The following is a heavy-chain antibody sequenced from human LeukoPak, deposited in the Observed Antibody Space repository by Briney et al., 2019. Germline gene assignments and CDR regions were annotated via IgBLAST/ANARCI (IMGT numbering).Heavy chain of an antibody. J-gene: IGHJ4*02. Sequence: GGSLRLSCAASGXTFSDYSMNWVRQAPGKGLEWVSYISSSSYTMYYADSVKGRFTISRDNAKNTLYLQMTSLRAEDTAVYYCAKDGIRYYYDSSGYYGDYWGQGTLVTVSS. D-gene: IGHD3-22*01. V-gene: IGHV3-48*01. CDR1: GXTFSDYS. CDR3: AKDGIRYYYDSSGYYGDY. CDR2: ISSSSYTM.